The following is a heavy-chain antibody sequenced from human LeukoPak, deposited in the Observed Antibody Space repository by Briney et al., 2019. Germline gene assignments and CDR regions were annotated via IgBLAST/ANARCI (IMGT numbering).Heavy chain of an antibody. D-gene: IGHD2-2*01. J-gene: IGHJ4*02. CDR2: ISSSSSYI. CDR1: GFTFSSYS. V-gene: IGHV3-21*01. CDR3: ARDLRGCTSLRFDY. Sequence: GGSLRLSCAASGFTFSSYSMNWVRQAPGKGLEWVSSISSSSSYIYYTDSVKGRFTISRDNAKNSLYLQMNSLRAEDTAVYYCARDLRGCTSLRFDYWGQGTLVTVSS.